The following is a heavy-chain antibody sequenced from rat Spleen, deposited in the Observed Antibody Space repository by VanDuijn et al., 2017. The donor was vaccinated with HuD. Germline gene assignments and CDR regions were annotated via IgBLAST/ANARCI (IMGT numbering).Heavy chain of an antibody. V-gene: IGHV5-29*01. CDR2: INYDGSST. CDR3: ARSVFDY. CDR1: GFTFSDYY. J-gene: IGHJ2*01. Sequence: EVQLVESDGGLVQPGRSLKLSCAASGFTFSDYYMAWVRQAPTKGLEWVATINYDGSSTYYRDSVKGRFPISRDNAKSTLYLQMDSLRSEDTATYYCARSVFDYWGQGVMVTVSS.